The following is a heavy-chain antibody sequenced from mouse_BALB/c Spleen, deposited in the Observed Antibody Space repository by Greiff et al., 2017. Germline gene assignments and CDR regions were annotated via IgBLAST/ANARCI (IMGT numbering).Heavy chain of an antibody. CDR1: GFTFSSFG. CDR3: ARGRPFDY. V-gene: IGHV5-17*02. Sequence: EVQRVESGGGLVQPGGSRKLSSAASGFTFSSFGMHWVRQAPEKGLEWVAYISSGSSTIYYADTVKGRFTISRDNPKNTLFLQMTSLRSEDTAMYYCARGRPFDYWGQGTTLTVSS. CDR2: ISSGSSTI. J-gene: IGHJ2*01.